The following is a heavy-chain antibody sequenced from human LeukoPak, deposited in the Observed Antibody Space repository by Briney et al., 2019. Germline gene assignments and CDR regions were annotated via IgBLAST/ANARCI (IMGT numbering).Heavy chain of an antibody. CDR2: ISGNGVGT. J-gene: IGHJ3*02. CDR1: GFTFSSYT. V-gene: IGHV3-23*01. CDR3: AKDQVISGSEASDI. D-gene: IGHD2-21*01. Sequence: GGSLRLSCAASGFTFSSYTMNWVRQAPGKGLGWVSAISGNGVGTYYADSVKGRFTISRDNSWNTLYLQMNSLRAEDTAVYYCAKDQVISGSEASDIWGQGTMVTVSS.